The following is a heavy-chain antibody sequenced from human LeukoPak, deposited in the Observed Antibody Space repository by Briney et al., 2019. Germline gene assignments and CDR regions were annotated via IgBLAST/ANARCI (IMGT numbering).Heavy chain of an antibody. V-gene: IGHV4-59*08. Sequence: SETLSLTCTVSGGSLSTFYWSWIRQPQGKGLEWIGYIYYRGSTTYNPSLKSRVTISVDTSKNQFSLKLSSVTAADTAVYYCARSPYQLLSSGAFDIWGQGTMVTVSS. D-gene: IGHD2-2*01. CDR1: GGSLSTFY. CDR3: ARSPYQLLSSGAFDI. J-gene: IGHJ3*02. CDR2: IYYRGST.